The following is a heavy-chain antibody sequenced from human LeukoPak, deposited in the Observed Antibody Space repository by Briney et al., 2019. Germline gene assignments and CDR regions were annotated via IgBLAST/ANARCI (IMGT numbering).Heavy chain of an antibody. Sequence: GGSLRLSCAASGFTFSGSAMHWVRQASGKGLEWGGRIRSKANSYATAYAASVKGRFTISRDDSKNTAYLQMNSLKTEDTAVYYCASPSGRGVQNWFDPWGQGTLVTVSS. CDR2: IRSKANSYAT. CDR1: GFTFSGSA. D-gene: IGHD3-10*01. V-gene: IGHV3-73*01. CDR3: ASPSGRGVQNWFDP. J-gene: IGHJ5*02.